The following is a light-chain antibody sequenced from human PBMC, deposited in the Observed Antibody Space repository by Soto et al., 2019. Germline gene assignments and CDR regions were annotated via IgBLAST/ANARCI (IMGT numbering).Light chain of an antibody. V-gene: IGLV2-14*01. CDR1: SSDVGGYKY. CDR2: EVR. CDR3: SSYRSSSTPYVV. Sequence: QSALTQPASVSGSPGQSITISCTGTSSDVGGYKYVSWYQQNPGKAPKLMIYEVRNRPSGVSNRFSGSKSGNTASLTISGLQAEGEADYYCSSYRSSSTPYVVFGGGTKLTVL. J-gene: IGLJ2*01.